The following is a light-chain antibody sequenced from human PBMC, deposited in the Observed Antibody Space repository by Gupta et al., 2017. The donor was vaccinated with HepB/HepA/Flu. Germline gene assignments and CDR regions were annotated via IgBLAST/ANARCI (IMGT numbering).Light chain of an antibody. CDR1: QSVRSNY. CDR3: QKYASAPRT. V-gene: IGKV3-20*01. Sequence: PGQRATLSCRASQSVRSNYLAWYQQKTGQAPRLLIYSASSRVAGIPDRFSGSGSGTDFTLTISSLDPEDIAVYFCQKYASAPRTFGQGTNVEIK. CDR2: SAS. J-gene: IGKJ1*01.